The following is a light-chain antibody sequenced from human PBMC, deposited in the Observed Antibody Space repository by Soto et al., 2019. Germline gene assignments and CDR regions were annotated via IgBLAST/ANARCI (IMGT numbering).Light chain of an antibody. J-gene: IGKJ5*01. Sequence: SPATLSVSPEERVTLSCRASQSVRSNLAWYQQKPVQSPRLLIYGASTRAPGIPARFSGSGSGTEFTLPISCLHSEDSAVYYCQPYNDWLPITSCQGT. CDR1: QSVRSN. V-gene: IGKV3-15*01. CDR2: GAS. CDR3: QPYNDWLPIT.